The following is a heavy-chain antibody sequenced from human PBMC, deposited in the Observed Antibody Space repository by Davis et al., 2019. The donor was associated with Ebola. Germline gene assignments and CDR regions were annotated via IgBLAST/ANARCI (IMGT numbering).Heavy chain of an antibody. CDR3: ARDRVGEGFTMVRGYGMDV. V-gene: IGHV4-34*01. D-gene: IGHD3-10*01. Sequence: MPSETLSLTCAVYGGSFSGYYWSWIRQPPGKGLEWIGEINHSGSTNYNPSLKSRVTISVDTSKNQFSRKLSSVTAADTAVYYCARDRVGEGFTMVRGYGMDVWGQGTTVTVSS. CDR1: GGSFSGYY. J-gene: IGHJ6*02. CDR2: INHSGST.